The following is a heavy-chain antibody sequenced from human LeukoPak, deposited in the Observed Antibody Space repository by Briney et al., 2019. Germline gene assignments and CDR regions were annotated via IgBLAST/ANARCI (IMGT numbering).Heavy chain of an antibody. CDR2: INSDGSST. CDR1: GFTFSHAR. D-gene: IGHD6-13*01. Sequence: GGSLRLSCAASGFTFSHARMNLVRQAPGKGLVWVSRINSDGSSTSYADSVKGRFTISRDNAKNTLYLQMNSLRAEDTAVYYCARDPGSWFDYWGQGTLVTVSS. CDR3: ARDPGSWFDY. V-gene: IGHV3-74*01. J-gene: IGHJ4*02.